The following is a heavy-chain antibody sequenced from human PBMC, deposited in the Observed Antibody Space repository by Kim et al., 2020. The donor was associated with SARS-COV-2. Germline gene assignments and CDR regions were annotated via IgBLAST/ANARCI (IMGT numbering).Heavy chain of an antibody. Sequence: GSTSYAQKFQGRVTMTRDTSTSTVYMELSSLRSEDTAVYYCARLAAADDYWGQGTLVTVSS. V-gene: IGHV1-46*01. CDR2: GST. CDR3: ARLAAADDY. J-gene: IGHJ4*02. D-gene: IGHD6-13*01.